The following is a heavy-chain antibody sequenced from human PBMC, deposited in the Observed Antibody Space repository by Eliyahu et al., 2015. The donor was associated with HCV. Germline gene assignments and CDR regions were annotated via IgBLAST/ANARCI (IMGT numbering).Heavy chain of an antibody. CDR2: ISYDGSNK. D-gene: IGHD3-10*01. CDR1: GFPFSXYP. J-gene: IGHJ4*02. Sequence: QMQLVESGGGVVQPGRSLRLSCAASGFPFSXYPIHWVRQAPGKGLEWVAVISYDGSNKYYPDSVEGRFTISRDNSKNTLYLQMNSLRAEDTAVYYCARAEGKVLWFGEFLNYWGQGTLVTVSS. CDR3: ARAEGKVLWFGEFLNY. V-gene: IGHV3-30-3*01.